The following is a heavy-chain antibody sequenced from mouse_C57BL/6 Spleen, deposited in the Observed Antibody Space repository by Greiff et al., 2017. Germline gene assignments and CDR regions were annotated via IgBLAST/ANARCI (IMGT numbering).Heavy chain of an antibody. CDR1: GYTFTDYY. D-gene: IGHD2-4*01. J-gene: IGHJ3*01. Sequence: EVQLQQSGPVLVKPGASVKMSCKASGYTFTDYYMNWVKQSHGKSLEWIGVINPYNGGTSYNQKFKGKATLTVDKSSSTAYMELNSLTSEDSAVYYCAREDDYEWFAYWGQGTLVTVSA. V-gene: IGHV1-19*01. CDR3: AREDDYEWFAY. CDR2: INPYNGGT.